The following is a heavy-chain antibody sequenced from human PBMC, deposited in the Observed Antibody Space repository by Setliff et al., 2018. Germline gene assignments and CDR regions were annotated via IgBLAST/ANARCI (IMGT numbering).Heavy chain of an antibody. J-gene: IGHJ4*02. V-gene: IGHV1-18*01. Sequence: ASVKVSCKASGATFSSYGISWVRQAPGQGLEWMGWISAYNGNANYAQKLQGRLTMTTDTSTSTAYMELRSLRSDDTAVYYCARSPPTVVVTAIQAIFDYWGQGTLVTVSS. CDR3: ARSPPTVVVTAIQAIFDY. CDR2: ISAYNGNA. D-gene: IGHD2-21*02. CDR1: GATFSSYG.